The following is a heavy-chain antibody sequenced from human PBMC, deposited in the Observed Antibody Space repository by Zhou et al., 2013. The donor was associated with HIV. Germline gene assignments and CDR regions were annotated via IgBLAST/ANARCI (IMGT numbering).Heavy chain of an antibody. J-gene: IGHJ6*03. CDR2: IIPMIGST. D-gene: IGHD6-19*01. V-gene: IGHV1-69*08. Sequence: QVHLVQSGAEVKKPGSSVKVSCKASGGTFSSYSISWVRQAPGQGLEWLGRIIPMIGSTNYAQKFQGRVTIIADKSTNTVYMDLSGLRFEDTAIYYCARDRGTVAGTFFFYMDVWGKGTTVTVSS. CDR3: ARDRGTVAGTFFFYMDV. CDR1: GGTFSSYS.